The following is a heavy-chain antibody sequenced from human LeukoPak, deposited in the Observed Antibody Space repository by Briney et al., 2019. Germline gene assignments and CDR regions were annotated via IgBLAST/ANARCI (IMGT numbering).Heavy chain of an antibody. D-gene: IGHD6-13*01. CDR2: IYYSGST. Sequence: PSETLPLTCTVSGASVSSGSYYWSWIRQPPGKGLEWIGYIYYSGSTNYNPSLKSRVTISVDTSKNQFSLKLSSVTAADTAVYYCARDSSEIIAAAGTYYYYGMDVWGQGTTVTVSS. J-gene: IGHJ6*02. V-gene: IGHV4-61*01. CDR1: GASVSSGSYY. CDR3: ARDSSEIIAAAGTYYYYGMDV.